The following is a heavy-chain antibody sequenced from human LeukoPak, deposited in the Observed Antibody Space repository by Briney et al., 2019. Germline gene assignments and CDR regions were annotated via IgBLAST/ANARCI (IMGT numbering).Heavy chain of an antibody. CDR2: IYYTGST. D-gene: IGHD3-22*01. CDR1: GGSIYSYY. V-gene: IGHV4-59*01. CDR3: ARSYDSSGYYFYGMDV. Sequence: SETLSLTCSVSGGSIYSYYGSWIRQPPGKGLEWIGYIYYTGSTNSNPSLKSRVTISIDTSKNQFSLKLSSVTAADTAVYYCARSYDSSGYYFYGMDVWGQGTTVTVSS. J-gene: IGHJ6*02.